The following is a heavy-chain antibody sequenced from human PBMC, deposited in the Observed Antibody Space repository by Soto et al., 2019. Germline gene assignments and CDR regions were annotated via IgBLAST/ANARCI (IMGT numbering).Heavy chain of an antibody. J-gene: IGHJ4*02. CDR2: ISAHNGNT. V-gene: IGHV1-18*01. Sequence: QVHLVQSGAEVKKPGASVKVSCKGSGYGFTTYVITWVRQAPGQGLEWMAWISAHNGNTNYAQKLQGRVTVTRDTATRTAYMALRSLRSDVAAVYYCGRGRYGDYRGEGALVNVS. CDR1: GYGFTTYV. CDR3: GRGRYGDY. D-gene: IGHD3-10*01.